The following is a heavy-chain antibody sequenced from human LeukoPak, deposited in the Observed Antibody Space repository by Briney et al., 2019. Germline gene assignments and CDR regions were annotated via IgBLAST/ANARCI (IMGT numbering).Heavy chain of an antibody. Sequence: SETLSLTCAVYGGSFSGYYWSWIRQPPGKGLEWIGEINHSGSTNYNPSLKSRVTISVDTSKNQFSLKLSSVTAADTAVYYCARSSYYDFWSGYYMGYYYYYMDVWGKGTTVTVSS. CDR1: GGSFSGYY. CDR2: INHSGST. J-gene: IGHJ6*03. D-gene: IGHD3-3*01. V-gene: IGHV4-34*01. CDR3: ARSSYYDFWSGYYMGYYYYYMDV.